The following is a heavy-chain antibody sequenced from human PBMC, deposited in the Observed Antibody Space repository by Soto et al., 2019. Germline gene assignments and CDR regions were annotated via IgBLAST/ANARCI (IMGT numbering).Heavy chain of an antibody. CDR2: ISAYNGNT. D-gene: IGHD5-18*01. V-gene: IGHV1-18*01. CDR1: GYTFTSYG. CDR3: ARVSVGLWPYYYYGMGV. Sequence: ASVKVFCKASGYTFTSYGISWVRQAPGQGLEWMGWISAYNGNTNYAQKLQGRVTMTTDTSTSTAYMELRSLRSDDTAVYYCARVSVGLWPYYYYGMGVWGQGTTVTVSS. J-gene: IGHJ6*02.